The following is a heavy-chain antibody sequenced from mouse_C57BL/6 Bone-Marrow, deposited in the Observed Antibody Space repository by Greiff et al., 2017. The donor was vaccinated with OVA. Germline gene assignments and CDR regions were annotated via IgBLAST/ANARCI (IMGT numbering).Heavy chain of an antibody. V-gene: IGHV14-4*01. D-gene: IGHD1-1*01. CDR2: IDPENGDT. Sequence: VQLQQSGAELVRPGASVKLSCTASGFNIKDDYMHWVKQRPEQGLEWIGWIDPENGDTEYASKFQGKATITADTSSNRAYLQLSSLTSEDTAVYYCTPYYYGSPKGYAMDYWGQGTSVTVSS. CDR1: GFNIKDDY. CDR3: TPYYYGSPKGYAMDY. J-gene: IGHJ4*01.